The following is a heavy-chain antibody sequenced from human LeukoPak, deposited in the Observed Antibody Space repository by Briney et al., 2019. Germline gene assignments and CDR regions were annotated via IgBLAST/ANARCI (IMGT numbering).Heavy chain of an antibody. V-gene: IGHV3-9*03. Sequence: PGGSLRLSCAASGFTFDDYAMHWVRQAPGKGLEWVSGISWNSGSIGYADSVKGRFTISRDNAKNSLYLQMNSLRAEDMALYYCAKAFQNSGWYGGATFDIWGQGTMVTVSS. D-gene: IGHD6-19*01. J-gene: IGHJ3*02. CDR3: AKAFQNSGWYGGATFDI. CDR1: GFTFDDYA. CDR2: ISWNSGSI.